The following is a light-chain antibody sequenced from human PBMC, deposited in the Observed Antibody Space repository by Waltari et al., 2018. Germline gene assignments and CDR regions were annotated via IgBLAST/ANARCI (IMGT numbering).Light chain of an antibody. J-gene: IGKJ4*01. Sequence: IVLTRSPGTLSLAPGDRATLSCRASQTVSTIALSWYQQKPGQAPRVLIYSTYNRATGIPDRFSGSGSGTDFTLTINRLAPEDFAMYYCQQYDGIVVTFGGGTKVEI. CDR1: QTVSTIA. CDR3: QQYDGIVVT. CDR2: STY. V-gene: IGKV3-20*01.